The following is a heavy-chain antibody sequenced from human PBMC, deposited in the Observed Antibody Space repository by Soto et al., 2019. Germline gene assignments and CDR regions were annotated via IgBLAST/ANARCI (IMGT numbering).Heavy chain of an antibody. J-gene: IGHJ6*02. D-gene: IGHD3-3*01. V-gene: IGHV3-30-3*01. CDR3: ARPVEPFYYYGMDV. CDR2: ISYDGSNK. Sequence: QVQLVESGGGVVQPGRSLRLSCAASGFTFSTYAMHWVRRAPGKGLDWVALISYDGSNKYYADSVMGRFTISRDNSKNTLYLQMNSLRAEDTAVYYCARPVEPFYYYGMDVWGQGTTVTVSS. CDR1: GFTFSTYA.